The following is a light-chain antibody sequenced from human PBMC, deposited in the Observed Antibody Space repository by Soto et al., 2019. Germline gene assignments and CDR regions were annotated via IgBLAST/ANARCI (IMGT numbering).Light chain of an antibody. CDR1: QTIASNY. CDR2: DAT. Sequence: ENVLTQSPDTLSLSPGERATLSCRASQTIASNYLAWYQQTPGQAPRLLMYDATNRATGIPDRFSGSGSGTDFTLTISRLEPEDFAVYYCQQYVSLPWTFGQGTNVEIK. J-gene: IGKJ1*01. CDR3: QQYVSLPWT. V-gene: IGKV3-20*01.